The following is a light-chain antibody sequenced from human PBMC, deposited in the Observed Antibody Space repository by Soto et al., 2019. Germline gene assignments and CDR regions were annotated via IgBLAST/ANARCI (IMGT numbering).Light chain of an antibody. CDR3: QQSYNVPFT. Sequence: DIQMTQSPASLAASLGDRITISCRASQTISNYLNWYHQKPGEAPTILIYGASTLQSGVPSSVSGTGSGTDFTLYITSLQPKDFGTYYSQQSYNVPFTFGPGTKV. V-gene: IGKV1-39*01. J-gene: IGKJ3*01. CDR2: GAS. CDR1: QTISNY.